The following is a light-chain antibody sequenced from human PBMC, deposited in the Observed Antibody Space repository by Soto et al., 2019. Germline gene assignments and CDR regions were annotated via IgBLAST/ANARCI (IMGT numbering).Light chain of an antibody. Sequence: QSVLTQPASVSGSPGQSITISCTGTSSDVGGYNYVSWYQQHPGKAPKLMIYEVSNRPSGVSNRFSGSKSGNTASLTISGLQAEDEADYYCSSYTSSNTWEFGGGTKLTVL. J-gene: IGLJ3*02. CDR3: SSYTSSNTWE. CDR2: EVS. CDR1: SSDVGGYNY. V-gene: IGLV2-14*01.